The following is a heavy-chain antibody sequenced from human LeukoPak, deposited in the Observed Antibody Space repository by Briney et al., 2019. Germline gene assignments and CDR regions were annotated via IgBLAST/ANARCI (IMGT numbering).Heavy chain of an antibody. Sequence: GGSLRLSCAASGFTFSNSGMNWVRQAPGKGLEWLSYISSGGTIYYADSVEGRFTISRDNAKNSLYPQMNSLRVEDTAVYYCAKDLNTRDDYWGQGTLVTVSS. CDR1: GFTFSNSG. J-gene: IGHJ4*02. V-gene: IGHV3-48*04. CDR3: AKDLNTRDDY. CDR2: ISSGGTI.